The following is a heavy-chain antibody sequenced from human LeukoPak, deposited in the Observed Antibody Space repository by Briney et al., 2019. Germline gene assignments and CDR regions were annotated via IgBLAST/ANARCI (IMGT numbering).Heavy chain of an antibody. CDR3: AKLVSYSYGFYYFDY. D-gene: IGHD5-18*01. CDR2: ISGSGGST. Sequence: GGSLRLSCAASGFTFSSYAMSWVRQAPGKGLEWVSAISGSGGSTYYADSVKGRFTISRDNSKNALYLQMNSLRAEDTAVYYCAKLVSYSYGFYYFDYWGQGTLVTVSS. J-gene: IGHJ4*02. V-gene: IGHV3-23*01. CDR1: GFTFSSYA.